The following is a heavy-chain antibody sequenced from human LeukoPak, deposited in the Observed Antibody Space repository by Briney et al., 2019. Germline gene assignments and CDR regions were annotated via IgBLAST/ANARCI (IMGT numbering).Heavy chain of an antibody. CDR3: ARDSISGSYVHFDH. V-gene: IGHV7-4-1*02. J-gene: IGHJ4*02. CDR1: GYSFDRYG. D-gene: IGHD1-26*01. Sequence: ASVKVSCKASGYSFDRYGINWLRQAPGQGLEWMGWINTNTGNPTYAQGFTGRFVFSLDTSVSTAYLQISSLKADYTAVYYCARDSISGSYVHFDHWGQGTLVTVSS. CDR2: INTNTGNP.